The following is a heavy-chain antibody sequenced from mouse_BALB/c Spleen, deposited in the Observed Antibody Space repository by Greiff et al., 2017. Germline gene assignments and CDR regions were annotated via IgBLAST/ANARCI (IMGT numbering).Heavy chain of an antibody. CDR1: GYSITSGYY. CDR3: ARGGDNGYSDY. CDR2: ISYDGSN. Sequence: DVKLQESGPGLVKPSQSLSLTCSVTGYSITSGYYWNWIRQFPGNKLEWMGYISYDGSNNYNPSLKNRISITRDTAKNQFFLKLNSVTTEDTATYYCARGGDNGYSDYWGQGTTLTVSS. J-gene: IGHJ2*01. V-gene: IGHV3-6*02. D-gene: IGHD1-3*01.